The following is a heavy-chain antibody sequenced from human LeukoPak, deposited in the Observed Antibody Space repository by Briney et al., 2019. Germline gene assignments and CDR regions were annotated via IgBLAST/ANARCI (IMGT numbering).Heavy chain of an antibody. CDR1: GFTFSSYG. J-gene: IGHJ4*02. D-gene: IGHD2-15*01. V-gene: IGHV3-33*06. CDR3: AKRGSCSGGSCKNYFEY. Sequence: PGRSLRLSCAASGFTFSSYGMHWVRQAPGKGLEWVAVIWYDGSNKYYADSVKGRFTISRNNSKNTLYLQMNSLRAEDTAVYYCAKRGSCSGGSCKNYFEYWGQGALVTVSS. CDR2: IWYDGSNK.